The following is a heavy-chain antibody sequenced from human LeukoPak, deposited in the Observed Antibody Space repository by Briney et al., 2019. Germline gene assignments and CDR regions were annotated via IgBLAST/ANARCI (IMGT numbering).Heavy chain of an antibody. J-gene: IGHJ4*02. V-gene: IGHV4-39*01. D-gene: IGHD6-6*01. CDR2: IYYSGST. CDR3: ARGAGYVGYIAARPIDY. Sequence: PSETLSLTCTVSGGSISSSSYYWGWIRQPPGKGLEWSGSIYYSGSTYYNPSLKSRVTISVDTSKNQFSLKLSSVTAADTAVYYCARGAGYVGYIAARPIDYWGQGTLVTVSS. CDR1: GGSISSSSYY.